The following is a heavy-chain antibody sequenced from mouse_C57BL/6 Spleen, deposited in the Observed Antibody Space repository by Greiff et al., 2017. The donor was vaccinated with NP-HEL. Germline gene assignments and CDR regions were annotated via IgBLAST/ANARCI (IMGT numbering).Heavy chain of an antibody. CDR2: IDPENGDT. CDR1: GFNIKDDY. J-gene: IGHJ2*01. V-gene: IGHV14-4*01. Sequence: VQLQQSGAELVRPGASVKLSCTASGFNIKDDYMHWVKQRPEQGLEWIGWIDPENGDTEYASKFQGKATITADTSSNTAYLQLRSLTSEDTAVYYCTKTGTRYFDYWGQGTTLTVSS. D-gene: IGHD4-1*01. CDR3: TKTGTRYFDY.